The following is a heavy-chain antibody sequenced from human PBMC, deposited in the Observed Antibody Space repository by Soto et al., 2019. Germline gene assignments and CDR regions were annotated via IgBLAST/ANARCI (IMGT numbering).Heavy chain of an antibody. CDR3: ARDIRFGEGHYYYYGMDV. J-gene: IGHJ6*02. Sequence: KPSETLSLTCTVSGGSISSGDYYWSWIRQPPGKGLEWIGYIYYSGSAYLNPSLKSRVTISIDTSKNQFSLKLSSVTAADTAVYYCARDIRFGEGHYYYYGMDVWGQGTTVTVS. CDR2: IYYSGSA. CDR1: GGSISSGDYY. V-gene: IGHV4-30-4*01. D-gene: IGHD3-10*01.